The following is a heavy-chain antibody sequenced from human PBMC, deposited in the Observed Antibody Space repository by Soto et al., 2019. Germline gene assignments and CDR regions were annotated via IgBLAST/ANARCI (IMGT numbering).Heavy chain of an antibody. J-gene: IGHJ5*02. Sequence: HLQLQASGPGLVKPSETLSLTCTVSGGSISSSSYYWGWVRQPPGTGLEWIGSIYYSGSTYYNPSLKSRVTISVDTSKNQFSLKLSSVTAADTAVFYCARGLGLKLEFDPWGQGTLVTVSS. V-gene: IGHV4-39*01. CDR2: IYYSGST. CDR3: ARGLGLKLEFDP. CDR1: GGSISSSSYY. D-gene: IGHD1-1*01.